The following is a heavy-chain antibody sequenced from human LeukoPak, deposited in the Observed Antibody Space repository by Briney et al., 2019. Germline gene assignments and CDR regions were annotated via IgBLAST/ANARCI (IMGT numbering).Heavy chain of an antibody. CDR3: ARDRGAFDI. J-gene: IGHJ3*02. Sequence: VGSLRLSCAASGFTFSSYAMHWVRQAPGKGLEWVAVISYDGSNKYYADSVKGRFTISRGNSKNTLYLQMNSLRAEDTAVYYCARDRGAFDIWGQGTMVTVSS. V-gene: IGHV3-30*01. CDR1: GFTFSSYA. CDR2: ISYDGSNK. D-gene: IGHD3-10*01.